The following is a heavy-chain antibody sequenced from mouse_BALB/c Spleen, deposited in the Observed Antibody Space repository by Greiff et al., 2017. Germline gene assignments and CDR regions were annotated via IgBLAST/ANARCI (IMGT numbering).Heavy chain of an antibody. CDR1: GFTFSSYT. D-gene: IGHD2-1*01. V-gene: IGHV5-12-2*01. J-gene: IGHJ4*01. CDR3: ARRHYGNWGYAMDY. Sequence: DVKLVESGGGLVQPGGSLKLSCAASGFTFSSYTMSWVRQTPEKRLEWVAYISNGGGSTYYPDTVKGRFTISRDNAKNTLYLQMSSLKSEDTAMYYCARRHYGNWGYAMDYWGQGTSVTVSS. CDR2: ISNGGGST.